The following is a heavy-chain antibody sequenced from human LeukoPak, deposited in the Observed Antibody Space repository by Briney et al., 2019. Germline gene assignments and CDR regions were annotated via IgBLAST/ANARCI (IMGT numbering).Heavy chain of an antibody. CDR1: GFTFSSYD. D-gene: IGHD6-19*01. CDR2: IGTAGDT. CDR3: ARSDSAVAVGAFDI. V-gene: IGHV3-13*04. Sequence: GGSLRLSCAASGFTFSSYDMHWVRHATGKGLEWVSAIGTAGDTYYPGSVKGRFTISRENAKNSLYLQMNSLRAGDTAVYYCARSDSAVAVGAFDIWGQGTMVTVSS. J-gene: IGHJ3*02.